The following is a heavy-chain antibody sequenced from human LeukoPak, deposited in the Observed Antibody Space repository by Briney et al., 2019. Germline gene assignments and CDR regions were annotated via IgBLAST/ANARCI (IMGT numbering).Heavy chain of an antibody. Sequence: GGSLRLSCTASGFTFGDYAMSWFRQAPGKGLEWVGFIRSKAYGGTTEYAASVKGRFTISRDDSKSIAYLQMNSLKTEDTAVYYCTRVEDVPFRFLDWEDYWGQGTLVTVSS. J-gene: IGHJ4*02. CDR2: IRSKAYGGTT. CDR3: TRVEDVPFRFLDWEDY. CDR1: GFTFGDYA. V-gene: IGHV3-49*03. D-gene: IGHD3-3*01.